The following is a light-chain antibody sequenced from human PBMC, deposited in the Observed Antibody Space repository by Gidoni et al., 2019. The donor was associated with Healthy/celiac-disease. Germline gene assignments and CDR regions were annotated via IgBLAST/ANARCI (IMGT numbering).Light chain of an antibody. CDR3: QSYDSSLSRLV. Sequence: QSVLTQPPSVSGAPGQRVTISCTGSSSNIGAGYDVHWYQQLPGTAPKLLIYGNSNRPSGGPDRVSGSKSGTSASLAITGLQAEDEADYYCQSYDSSLSRLVFGGGTKLTVL. V-gene: IGLV1-40*01. J-gene: IGLJ2*01. CDR2: GNS. CDR1: SSNIGAGYD.